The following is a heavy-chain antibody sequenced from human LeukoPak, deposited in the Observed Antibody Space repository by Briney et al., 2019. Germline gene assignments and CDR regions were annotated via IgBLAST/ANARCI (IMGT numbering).Heavy chain of an antibody. D-gene: IGHD3-10*01. V-gene: IGHV3-23*01. CDR1: RFTFTRHA. CDR2: TGLESVHT. Sequence: GGSLRLSCAASRFTFTRHAMSWVRQAPGKGLEWVSTTGLESVHTLCADSVQGRFTVSRDNSRNTPDLQMDNLTVDDTAIYYCVRGDDIGKHPTRAYYFDIWGQGTLVSVSS. J-gene: IGHJ4*02. CDR3: VRGDDIGKHPTRAYYFDI.